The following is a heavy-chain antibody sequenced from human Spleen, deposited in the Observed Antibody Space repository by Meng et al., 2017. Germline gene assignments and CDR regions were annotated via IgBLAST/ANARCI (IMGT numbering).Heavy chain of an antibody. Sequence: VEVEQLVEGLLKPSEPLSLTCVVSGGSFSDYYWIWIRQPPGKGLEWIGEINHSGSTNYNPSLESRATISVDTSQNNLSLKLSSVTAADSAVYYCARGPTTMAHDFDYWGQGALVTVSS. CDR3: ARGPTTMAHDFDY. CDR1: GGSFSDYY. D-gene: IGHD4-11*01. CDR2: INHSGST. V-gene: IGHV4-34*01. J-gene: IGHJ4*02.